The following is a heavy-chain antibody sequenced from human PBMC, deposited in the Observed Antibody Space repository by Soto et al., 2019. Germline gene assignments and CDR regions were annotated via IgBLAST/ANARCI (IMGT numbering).Heavy chain of an antibody. CDR2: IRGFSPYT. J-gene: IGHJ6*02. CDR3: ARDRGYDAHDYYYHAMDV. D-gene: IGHD3-10*01. V-gene: IGHV3-21*01. CDR1: GFTFRTYT. Sequence: XGSLRLSCISSGFTFRTYTMNWVRQAPGKGLEWVSGIRGFSPYTFYAESVKGRFTISRDNAKNSLYLQMNSLRAEDTAVYYCARDRGYDAHDYYYHAMDVWGQGTTVTVSS.